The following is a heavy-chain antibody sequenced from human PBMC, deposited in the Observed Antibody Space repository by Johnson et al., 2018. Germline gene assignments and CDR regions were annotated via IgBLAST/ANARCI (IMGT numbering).Heavy chain of an antibody. CDR2: ISYDGSNK. V-gene: IGHV3-30*03. CDR1: GFTFSSYG. D-gene: IGHD2-15*01. CDR3: TRRGYCRGGSCYSDNYYYMDV. J-gene: IGHJ6*03. Sequence: QVQLVQSGGGLVKPGRSLRLSCAASGFTFSSYGMHWVRQAPGKGLEWVAVISYDGSNKYYADSVKGRFTISRDNSKNTRYLQMNSLKTEDTAVYYCTRRGYCRGGSCYSDNYYYMDVWGKGTTVTVSS.